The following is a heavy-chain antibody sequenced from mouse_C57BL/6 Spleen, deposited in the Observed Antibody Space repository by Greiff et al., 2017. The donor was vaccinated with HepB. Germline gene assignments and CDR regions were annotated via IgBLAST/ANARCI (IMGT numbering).Heavy chain of an antibody. J-gene: IGHJ1*03. CDR1: GYSITSGYY. D-gene: IGHD1-1*01. V-gene: IGHV3-6*01. CDR2: ISYDGSN. CDR3: ARGLIYYGSSHWYFDV. Sequence: EVQLQESGPGLVKPSQSLSLTCSVTGYSITSGYYWNWIRQFPGNKLEWMGYISYDGSNNYNPSLKNRISITRDTSKNQFFLKLNSVTTEDTATYYCARGLIYYGSSHWYFDVWGTGTTVTVSS.